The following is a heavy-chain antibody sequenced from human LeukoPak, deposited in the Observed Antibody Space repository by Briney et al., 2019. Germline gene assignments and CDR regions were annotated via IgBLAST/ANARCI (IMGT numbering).Heavy chain of an antibody. Sequence: GGSLRLSCAASGFTFSSYSMNWVRQAPGKGLEWVSAISGSGGSTYYADSVKGRFTISRDNSKNTLCLQMNSLRAEDTAVYYCAKDGVTDMVLLGYWGQGTLVTVSS. CDR3: AKDGVTDMVLLGY. CDR1: GFTFSSYS. CDR2: ISGSGGST. V-gene: IGHV3-23*01. D-gene: IGHD5-18*01. J-gene: IGHJ4*02.